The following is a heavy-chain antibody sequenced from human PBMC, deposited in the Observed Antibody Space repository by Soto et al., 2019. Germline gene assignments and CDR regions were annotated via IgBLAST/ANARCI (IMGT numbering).Heavy chain of an antibody. J-gene: IGHJ6*02. CDR2: ISAYNGNT. Sequence: QVQLVQSGAEVKKPGASVKVSCKASGYTFTSYGISWVRQAPGQGLEWMGWISAYNGNTNYAQKLQGRVTMTTDTSTSTAYMELRSLRSDDTAVYYCARDYDVVFGAQRGRNKIYYYYGMDVWGQGTTVTVSS. CDR1: GYTFTSYG. D-gene: IGHD2-2*01. V-gene: IGHV1-18*04. CDR3: ARDYDVVFGAQRGRNKIYYYYGMDV.